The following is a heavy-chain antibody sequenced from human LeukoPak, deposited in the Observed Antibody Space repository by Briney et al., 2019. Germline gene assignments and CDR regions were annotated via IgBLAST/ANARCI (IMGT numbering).Heavy chain of an antibody. CDR3: AKDYSGSYLRPPSD. D-gene: IGHD1-26*01. V-gene: IGHV3-23*01. J-gene: IGHJ4*02. CDR2: ISGSGVST. CDR1: GFIFSDYN. Sequence: PGGSLRLSCAASGFIFSDYNMNWVRQAPGKGLEWVSLISGSGVSTYYADSVKGRFTISRDNSKNTLYLQMNSLRAEDTAVYYCAKDYSGSYLRPPSDWGQGTLVTVSS.